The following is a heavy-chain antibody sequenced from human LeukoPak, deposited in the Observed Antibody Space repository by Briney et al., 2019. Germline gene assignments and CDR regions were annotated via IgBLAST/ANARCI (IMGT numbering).Heavy chain of an antibody. J-gene: IGHJ4*02. CDR1: GFTFSSYA. D-gene: IGHD5-24*01. CDR2: ISYDGSNK. V-gene: IGHV3-30-3*01. CDR3: AIPVGYSTPGY. Sequence: QPGRSLRLSCAASGFTFSSYAMHWVRQAPGKGLEWVAVISYDGSNKYYADSVKGRFTISRDNSKNTLYLQMNSLRAEDTAVYYCAIPVGYSTPGYWGQGTLVTVSS.